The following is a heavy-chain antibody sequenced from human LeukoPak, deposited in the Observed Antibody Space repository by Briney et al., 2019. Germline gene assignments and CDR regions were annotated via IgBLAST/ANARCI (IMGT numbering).Heavy chain of an antibody. V-gene: IGHV4-31*03. Sequence: SETLSLTCTVSGGSISSGGYYWNWIRQHPGKGLEWIGYIYYSGSSYYYPSLKSRVTISVDTSKNQFSLKLSSVTAADTAVDFCARDNRDDYYDSRGYFGAFDICGQGTMVTVSS. CDR2: IYYSGSS. J-gene: IGHJ3*02. CDR3: ARDNRDDYYDSRGYFGAFDI. D-gene: IGHD3-22*01. CDR1: GGSISSGGYY.